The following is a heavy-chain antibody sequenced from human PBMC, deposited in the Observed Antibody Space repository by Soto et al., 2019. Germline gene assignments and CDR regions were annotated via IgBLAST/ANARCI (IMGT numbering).Heavy chain of an antibody. D-gene: IGHD6-19*01. CDR2: IYHSGST. V-gene: IGHV4-39*01. CDR3: ARLTSWLNYFDQ. Sequence: ASETLSLTCTVSGGSIRSSSYYWGWIRQPPGKGLEWIGSIYHSGSTYYNPSLKRRVTISVDTSKDQFSLKLSSVTAADTALFYCARLTSWLNYFDQWGQGALVTVSS. J-gene: IGHJ4*02. CDR1: GGSIRSSSYY.